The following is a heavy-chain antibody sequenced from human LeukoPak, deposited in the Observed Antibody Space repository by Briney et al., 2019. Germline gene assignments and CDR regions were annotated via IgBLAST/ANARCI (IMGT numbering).Heavy chain of an antibody. J-gene: IGHJ6*02. Sequence: ASVKVSCKASGYTFTSYDINWVRQAPGQGLEWMGWMNPNSGNTGYAQKFQGRVTMTRNTSISTAYMELSSLRSEDTAVYYCASVQVWFGESMQYYYGMDVWGQGTTVTVSS. D-gene: IGHD3-10*01. CDR2: MNPNSGNT. V-gene: IGHV1-8*01. CDR1: GYTFTSYD. CDR3: ASVQVWFGESMQYYYGMDV.